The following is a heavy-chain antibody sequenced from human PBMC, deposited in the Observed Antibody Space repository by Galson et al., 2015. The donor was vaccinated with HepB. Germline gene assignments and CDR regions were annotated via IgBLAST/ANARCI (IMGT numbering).Heavy chain of an antibody. V-gene: IGHV3-48*02. Sequence: SLRLSCAASGFTFSSYTMNWVRQAPGKGLESVSYISSTGTTMYYADSAKGRFTISRDNAQNSLYLQMNSLRDEDTAFYYCARVYFGSGSSSAYWYFDLWGRGGLVTVSS. J-gene: IGHJ2*01. CDR3: ARVYFGSGSSSAYWYFDL. D-gene: IGHD3-10*01. CDR1: GFTFSSYT. CDR2: ISSTGTTM.